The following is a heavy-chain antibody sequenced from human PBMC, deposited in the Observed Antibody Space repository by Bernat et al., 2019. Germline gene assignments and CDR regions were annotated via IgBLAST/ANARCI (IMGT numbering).Heavy chain of an antibody. CDR2: IWYDGSNK. D-gene: IGHD1-26*01. V-gene: IGHV3-33*01. J-gene: IGHJ6*03. Sequence: QVQLVESGGGVVQPGRSLRLSCAASGFTFSSYGMHWVRQAPGKGLEGVAVIWYDGSNKDYADSVKGRFTISRDNSKNTLYLQMNSRRAEDTAVYYCARLGAAGYRTSSHYYYMDVWGKGTTVTVSS. CDR1: GFTFSSYG. CDR3: ARLGAAGYRTSSHYYYMDV.